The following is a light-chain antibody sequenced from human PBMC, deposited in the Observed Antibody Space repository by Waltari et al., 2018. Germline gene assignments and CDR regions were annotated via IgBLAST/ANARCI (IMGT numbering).Light chain of an antibody. Sequence: QMTQSPSSLSASVGDRVTITCRASQSIDNFLAWYQQKPGKAPRLLIYGAFTLQSGAPSRFIGSMSGTDFTLTISDLQPDDVATYYCQRYDSVPRTFGQGTKVEI. J-gene: IGKJ1*01. V-gene: IGKV1-27*01. CDR2: GAF. CDR1: QSIDNF. CDR3: QRYDSVPRT.